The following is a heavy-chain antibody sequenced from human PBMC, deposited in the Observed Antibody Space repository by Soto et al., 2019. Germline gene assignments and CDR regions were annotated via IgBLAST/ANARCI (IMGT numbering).Heavy chain of an antibody. CDR2: INSGGGST. J-gene: IGHJ4*02. D-gene: IGHD3-9*01. V-gene: IGHV3-74*01. Sequence: GGSLRLSCAGSGFTFSSYWMHWVRQAPGKGLVWVSRINSGGGSTNYADSVKGRFTISRDNAKNTLYLQMNSLRAEDTAVYYCAKGRNVLRYFDWLSWGQGTLVTVSS. CDR1: GFTFSSYW. CDR3: AKGRNVLRYFDWLS.